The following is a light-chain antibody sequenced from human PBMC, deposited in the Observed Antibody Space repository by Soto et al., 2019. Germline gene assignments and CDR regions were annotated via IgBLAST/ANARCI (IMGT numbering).Light chain of an antibody. CDR1: SSDVGTYDL. J-gene: IGLJ3*02. V-gene: IGLV2-23*01. CDR2: EAT. CDR3: CSFAGSNSWV. Sequence: QSALTQPASVSGSPGQSITISCTGSSSDVGTYDLVSWYQHHPGAAPKLMIYEATRRPSGISNRFSGSKSGNTASLTISGLQAEDEADYFCCSFAGSNSWVFGGGTKLTVL.